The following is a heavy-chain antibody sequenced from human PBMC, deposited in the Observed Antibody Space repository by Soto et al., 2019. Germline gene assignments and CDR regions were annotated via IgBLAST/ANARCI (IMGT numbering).Heavy chain of an antibody. CDR1: GFTFSDAW. CDR2: IKSKTDGGTT. CDR3: TKGQPQEHDSNQARGY. J-gene: IGHJ4*01. Sequence: GGSXRLSCATSGFTFSDAWIIWVRHAPGKGLEWVGRIKSKTDGGTTDYAAPVKGRFTIERDDSKKKLYRQMNSLKTEDKAVYYCTKGQPQEHDSNQARGYWGHGHLVTV. D-gene: IGHD3-22*01. V-gene: IGHV3-15*01.